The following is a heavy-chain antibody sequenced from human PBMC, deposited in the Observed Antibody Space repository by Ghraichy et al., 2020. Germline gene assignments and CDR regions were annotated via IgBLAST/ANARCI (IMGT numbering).Heavy chain of an antibody. CDR2: TYHDGTT. V-gene: IGHV4-30-2*06. D-gene: IGHD4-17*01. J-gene: IGHJ4*02. CDR3: ARGAHDYAFEF. Sequence: SQTLSLTCAVSGDVIGAGGYSWSWIRQSPGKGLEWVGYTYHDGTTHLNPSLKNRVTILVDKSKNQFSLNLSSLTAADTAVYYCARGAHDYAFEFWGQGAPVTVTS. CDR1: GDVIGAGGYS.